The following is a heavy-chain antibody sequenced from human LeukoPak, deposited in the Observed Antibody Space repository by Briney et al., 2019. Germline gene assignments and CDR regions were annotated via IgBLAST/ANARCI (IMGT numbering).Heavy chain of an antibody. CDR1: GYTFTSYY. D-gene: IGHD3-22*01. CDR3: ARDGVPYYDSSGYHFDY. CDR2: INPSGGST. V-gene: IGHV1-46*01. Sequence: GASVKVSCKASGYTFTSYYMHWVRQAHGQGLEWMGIINPSGGSTSYAQKFQGRVTMTRDTSTSTVYMELSSLRSEDTAVYYCARDGVPYYDSSGYHFDYWGQGTLVTVSS. J-gene: IGHJ4*02.